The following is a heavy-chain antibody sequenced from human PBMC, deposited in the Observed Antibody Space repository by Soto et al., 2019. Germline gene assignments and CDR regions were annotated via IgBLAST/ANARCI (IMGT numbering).Heavy chain of an antibody. CDR2: TSYDGLYT. CDR3: AKSSSGLRDYFDS. J-gene: IGHJ4*02. D-gene: IGHD3-10*01. CDR1: GFTLSSFA. Sequence: ESGGGVVQPGGSLRLSCAASGFTLSSFAMHWVRQAPGKGLEWVATTSYDGLYTFYGESVRGRFSISRDTSKNTLFLQMDSLKTEDTAVYFCAKSSSGLRDYFDSWGRGTLVTVSS. V-gene: IGHV3-30-3*02.